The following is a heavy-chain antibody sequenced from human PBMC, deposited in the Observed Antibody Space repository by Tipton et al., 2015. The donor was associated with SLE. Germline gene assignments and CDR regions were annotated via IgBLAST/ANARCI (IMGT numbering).Heavy chain of an antibody. CDR2: IYYSGST. Sequence: LRLSCIVSGGSISSSSYYWSWIRQPPGKGLEWIGYIYYSGSTYYNPSLKSRVTISVDTSKNQFSLKLSSVTAADTAVYYCARELAVRGVVAFDIWGQGTMVTVSS. D-gene: IGHD3-10*01. CDR1: GGSISSSSYY. J-gene: IGHJ3*02. CDR3: ARELAVRGVVAFDI. V-gene: IGHV4-61*01.